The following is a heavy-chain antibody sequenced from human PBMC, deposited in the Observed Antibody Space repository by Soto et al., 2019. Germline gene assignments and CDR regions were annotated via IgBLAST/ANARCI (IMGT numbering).Heavy chain of an antibody. CDR2: ISWNSGSI. J-gene: IGHJ3*02. CDR1: GFTFDDYA. Sequence: GGSLRLSCAASGFTFDDYAMHWVRQAPGKGLEWVSGISWNSGSIGYADSVKGRFTISRDNAKNSLYLQMNSLRAEDTALYYCAKEIKDGYSSGWYSGVDAFDIWGQGTMVTVSS. D-gene: IGHD6-19*01. V-gene: IGHV3-9*01. CDR3: AKEIKDGYSSGWYSGVDAFDI.